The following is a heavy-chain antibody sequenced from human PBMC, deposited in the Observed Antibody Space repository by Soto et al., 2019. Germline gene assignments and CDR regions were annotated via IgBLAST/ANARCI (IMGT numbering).Heavy chain of an antibody. J-gene: IGHJ4*02. CDR1: GFTFRTYA. D-gene: IGHD2-8*01. Sequence: GSLRLSCAASGFTFRTYAMSWVRHAPGKGLEWVAGLFGSGAGISYADSVKGRFTISRDNSNNMLYLQMGSLRVEDTAVYYCAKDRQPDGLSPLDHWGQGTVVTLSS. CDR2: LFGSGAGI. V-gene: IGHV3-23*01. CDR3: AKDRQPDGLSPLDH.